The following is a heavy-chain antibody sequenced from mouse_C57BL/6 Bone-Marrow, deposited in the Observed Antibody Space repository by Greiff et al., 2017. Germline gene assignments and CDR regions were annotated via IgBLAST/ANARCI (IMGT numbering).Heavy chain of an antibody. J-gene: IGHJ2*01. CDR1: GYTFTGYW. CDR3: ARGPYYYGSSGFDY. V-gene: IGHV1-9*01. D-gene: IGHD1-1*01. Sequence: QVQLQQSGAELMKPGASVKLSCKATGYTFTGYWIAWVKQRPGHGLEWIGEILPGSGSTNYNEKFKGKATFTADTSSNTTYMQLSSLTTEDADIYYCARGPYYYGSSGFDYWGQGTTLTVSS. CDR2: ILPGSGST.